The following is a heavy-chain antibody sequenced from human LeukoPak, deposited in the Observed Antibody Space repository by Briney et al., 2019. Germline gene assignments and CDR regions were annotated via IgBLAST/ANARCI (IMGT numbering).Heavy chain of an antibody. CDR3: AGRDGYNHFDY. CDR2: IYYSGST. D-gene: IGHD5-24*01. CDR1: GGSISSYY. V-gene: IGHV4-59*01. Sequence: SETLSLTCTVSGGSISSYYWSWIRQPPGKGLEWIGYIYYSGSTNYNPSLKSRVTISVDTSKNQFSLKLSSVTAADTAVYYCAGRDGYNHFDYWGQGTLVTVSS. J-gene: IGHJ4*02.